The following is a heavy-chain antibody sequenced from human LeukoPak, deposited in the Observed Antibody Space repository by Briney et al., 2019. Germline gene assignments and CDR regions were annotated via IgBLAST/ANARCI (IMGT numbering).Heavy chain of an antibody. J-gene: IGHJ4*02. CDR3: ARAYYDSSGYYSPFDY. D-gene: IGHD3-22*01. CDR2: IYYSGST. Sequence: SETLSLTCTVSGGSISSGEYYWSWIRQPPGKGLEWIGYIYYSGSTYYNPSLKSRVTISVDTSKNQFSLKLSSVTAADTAVYYCARAYYDSSGYYSPFDYWGQGTLVTVSS. V-gene: IGHV4-30-4*01. CDR1: GGSISSGEYY.